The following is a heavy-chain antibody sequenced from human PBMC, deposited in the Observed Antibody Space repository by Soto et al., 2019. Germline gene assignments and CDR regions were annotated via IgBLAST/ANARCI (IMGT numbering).Heavy chain of an antibody. CDR3: ARATESELLIDY. V-gene: IGHV3-30-3*01. CDR1: GFTFSSYA. D-gene: IGHD1-26*01. Sequence: PGGSLRLSCAASGFTFSSYAMHWVRQAPGKGLEWVAVISYDGSNKYYADSVKGRFTISRDNSKNTLYLQMNSLRAEDTAVYYCARATESELLIDYWGQGTLVTVSS. CDR2: ISYDGSNK. J-gene: IGHJ4*02.